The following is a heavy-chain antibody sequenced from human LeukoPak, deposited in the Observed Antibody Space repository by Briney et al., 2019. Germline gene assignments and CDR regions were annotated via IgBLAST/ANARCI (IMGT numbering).Heavy chain of an antibody. CDR2: IRSKANSYAT. J-gene: IGHJ4*02. CDR1: GFTFSGSA. Sequence: GGSLRLSCAASGFTFSGSAMHWVRQASGKGLEWVGRIRSKANSYATAYAASVKGRFTISRDDSKNTAYLQMNSPKTEDTAVYYCTRQEDGVYNWNDVEDFDYWGQGTLVTVSS. D-gene: IGHD1-20*01. CDR3: TRQEDGVYNWNDVEDFDY. V-gene: IGHV3-73*01.